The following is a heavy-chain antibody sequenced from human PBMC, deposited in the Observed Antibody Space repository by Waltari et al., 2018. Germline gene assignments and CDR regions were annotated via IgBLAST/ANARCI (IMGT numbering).Heavy chain of an antibody. V-gene: IGHV1-69-2*01. CDR1: RYTFTDHY. Sequence: EAQLVPSGAEVKKPGATVKISCRGSRYTFTDHYIHWVQQAPEKGLDWMGLVDPEDGETVYAEKFQGRVTISADTSTDTTHMELSSLRSEDTAVYYCVRGPRVAAAGLDYWGQGTLVTVSS. CDR2: VDPEDGET. D-gene: IGHD6-13*01. J-gene: IGHJ4*02. CDR3: VRGPRVAAAGLDY.